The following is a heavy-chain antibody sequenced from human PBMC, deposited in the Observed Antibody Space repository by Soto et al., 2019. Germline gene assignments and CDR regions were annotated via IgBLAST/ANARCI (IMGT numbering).Heavy chain of an antibody. V-gene: IGHV4-31*03. CDR3: ARGRGITMIAGGYYFDY. CDR2: IYYSGST. CDR1: GGSISSGGYY. J-gene: IGHJ4*02. Sequence: LSLTCTVSGGSISSGGYYWSWIRQHPGKGLEWIGYIYYSGSTYYNPSLKSRVTISVDTSKNQFSLKLSSVTAADTAVYYCARGRGITMIAGGYYFDYWGQGTLVTVSS. D-gene: IGHD3-22*01.